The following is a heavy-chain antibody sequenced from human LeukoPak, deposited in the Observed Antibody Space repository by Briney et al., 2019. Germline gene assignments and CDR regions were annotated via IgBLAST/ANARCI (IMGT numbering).Heavy chain of an antibody. J-gene: IGHJ3*02. CDR2: IIPIFGTA. V-gene: IGHV1-69*05. CDR3: ARDRQQLAIDDAFDI. Sequence: ASVTVSCKASGYTFTGYYMHWVRQAPGQGLEWMGGIIPIFGTANYAQKFQGRVTITTDESTSTAYMELSSLRSEDTAVYYCARDRQQLAIDDAFDIWGQGTMVTVSS. CDR1: GYTFTGYY. D-gene: IGHD6-13*01.